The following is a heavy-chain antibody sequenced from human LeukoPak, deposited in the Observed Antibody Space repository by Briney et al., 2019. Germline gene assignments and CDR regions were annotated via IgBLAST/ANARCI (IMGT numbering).Heavy chain of an antibody. CDR3: ARLPMIPPWGMDV. CDR1: GGSISSSSYY. Sequence: SETLSLTCTVSGGSISSSSYYWGWIRQPPGKGLEWIGSIYYSGSTYYNPPLKSRVTISVDTSKNQFSLKLSSVTAADTAVYYCARLPMIPPWGMDVWGQGTTVTVSS. CDR2: IYYSGST. D-gene: IGHD3-22*01. V-gene: IGHV4-39*01. J-gene: IGHJ6*02.